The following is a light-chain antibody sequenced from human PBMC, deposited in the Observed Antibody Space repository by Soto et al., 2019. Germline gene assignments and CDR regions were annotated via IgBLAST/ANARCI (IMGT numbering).Light chain of an antibody. J-gene: IGKJ4*01. CDR2: KAS. V-gene: IGKV1-5*03. CDR3: QQYNSYSCT. CDR1: QSISSW. Sequence: DIQMTQSPSTLSASVGDRVTITCRASQSISSWLAWYQQKPGKAPKILIYKASSLESGVPSRFSGSGSGTEFTLTISSLQPDDFATYYCQQYNSYSCTFGGGTKVEIK.